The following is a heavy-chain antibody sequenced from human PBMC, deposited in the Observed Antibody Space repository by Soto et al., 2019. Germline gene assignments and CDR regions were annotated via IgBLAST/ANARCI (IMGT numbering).Heavy chain of an antibody. J-gene: IGHJ6*02. CDR2: TYYSGTT. CDR1: GVSISNSDYW. D-gene: IGHD3-3*01. Sequence: QVQLQESGPGLVKPSQTLSLTCTVSGVSISNSDYWWGGSRQSAGKGLEWIGNTYYSGTTNYNPSLKSRVTISLDTSKNQSSLKLTPVTAADTAVYYCARVSGPYYYGFDVWGQGTTVTVSS. V-gene: IGHV4-30-4*01. CDR3: ARVSGPYYYGFDV.